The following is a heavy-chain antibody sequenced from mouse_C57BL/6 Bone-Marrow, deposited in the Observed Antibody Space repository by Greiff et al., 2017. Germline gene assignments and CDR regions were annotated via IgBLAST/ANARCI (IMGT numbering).Heavy chain of an antibody. CDR2: IDPSDSYT. J-gene: IGHJ4*01. V-gene: IGHV1-69*01. D-gene: IGHD1-1*01. CDR1: GYTFTSYW. CDR3: ARDGSSYNDAMDY. Sequence: QVQLQQPGAELVMPGASVKLSCKASGYTFTSYWMHWVKQRPGQGLEWIGEIDPSDSYTNYNQKFKGKSTLTADNSSSTAYMQLNSLPSEDSAVXYCARDGSSYNDAMDYWGQGTSVTVSA.